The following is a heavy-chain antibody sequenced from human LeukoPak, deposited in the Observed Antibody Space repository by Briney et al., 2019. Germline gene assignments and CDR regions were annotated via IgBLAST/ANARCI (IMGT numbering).Heavy chain of an antibody. CDR3: ARYLGYCSGGSCLQWAFDI. CDR2: MYTSGST. Sequence: PSQTLSLTCSVSGGSINGGNYYWSWIRQPAGKGLEWIGRMYTSGSTNYNPSLKSRVSISVDTSKNQFSLKLTSVTAADTAVYYCARYLGYCSGGSCLQWAFDIWGQGTMVTVSS. CDR1: GGSINGGNYY. J-gene: IGHJ3*02. D-gene: IGHD2-15*01. V-gene: IGHV4-61*02.